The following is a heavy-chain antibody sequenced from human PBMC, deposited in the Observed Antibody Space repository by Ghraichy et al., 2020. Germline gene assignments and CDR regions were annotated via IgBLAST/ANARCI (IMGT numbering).Heavy chain of an antibody. J-gene: IGHJ4*02. CDR2: INSDGSST. CDR1: GFTFSSYW. Sequence: GGSLRLSCAASGFTFSSYWMHWVRQAPGKGLVWVSRINSDGSSTSSADSVKGRFTISRDNAKNTLYLQMNSLRAEDTAVYYCARALWYYYDSSGYKGGADYWGQGTLVTVSS. V-gene: IGHV3-74*01. D-gene: IGHD3-22*01. CDR3: ARALWYYYDSSGYKGGADY.